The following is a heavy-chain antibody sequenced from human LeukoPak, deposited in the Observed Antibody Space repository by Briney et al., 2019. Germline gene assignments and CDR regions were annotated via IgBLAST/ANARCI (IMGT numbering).Heavy chain of an antibody. J-gene: IGHJ4*02. V-gene: IGHV3-48*04. CDR3: ARDFKARGYENDY. CDR1: GFTFSSYS. Sequence: GGSLRLSCAASGFTFSSYSMNWVRQAPGKGLEWVSFITGSSSIIHYADSVKGRFTISRDNAKNSLYLQMNSLRAEDTAVYYCARDFKARGYENDYWGQGTQVTVSS. D-gene: IGHD5-12*01. CDR2: ITGSSSII.